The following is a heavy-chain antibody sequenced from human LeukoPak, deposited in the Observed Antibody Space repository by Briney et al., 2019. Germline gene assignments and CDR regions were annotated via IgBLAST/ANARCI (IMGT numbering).Heavy chain of an antibody. CDR3: ARGYDSSGSKFLYAFDI. V-gene: IGHV3-21*01. CDR2: ISSSSSYI. J-gene: IGHJ3*02. Sequence: GGSLRLSCAASGFTFSSYSMNWVRQAPGKGLEWVSSISSSSSYIYYADSVKGRFTISRDNAKNSLYLQMNSLRAEDTAVYYCARGYDSSGSKFLYAFDIWGQGTMVTVSS. D-gene: IGHD3-22*01. CDR1: GFTFSSYS.